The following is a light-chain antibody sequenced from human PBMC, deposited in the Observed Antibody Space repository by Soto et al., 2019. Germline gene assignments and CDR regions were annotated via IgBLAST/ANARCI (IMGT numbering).Light chain of an antibody. J-gene: IGLJ1*01. V-gene: IGLV2-14*01. CDR1: SSDVGGHNY. CDR3: SSYTSSSTIYV. CDR2: EVS. Sequence: QSVLPQPASVSGSPGQSITISCTGTSSDVGGHNYVSWYQQHPGKAPKLMIYEVSNRPSGVSNRFSGSKSGNTASLTISGLQAEDEADYYCSSYTSSSTIYVFGTGTKVTVL.